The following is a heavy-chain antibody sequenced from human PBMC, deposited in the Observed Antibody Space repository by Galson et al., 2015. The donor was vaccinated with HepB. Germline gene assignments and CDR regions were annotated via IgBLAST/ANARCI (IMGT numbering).Heavy chain of an antibody. V-gene: IGHV1-2*04. CDR2: INPNSGGT. J-gene: IGHJ4*02. D-gene: IGHD4-17*01. CDR1: GYTFTGYY. CDR3: ARDSATTVTTVLSYYFDY. Sequence: SVKVSCKASGYTFTGYYMHWVRQAPGQGLEWMGWINPNSGGTNYAQKFQGWVTMTRDTSISTAYMELSRLRSDDTAVYYCARDSATTVTTVLSYYFDYWGQGTLVTVSS.